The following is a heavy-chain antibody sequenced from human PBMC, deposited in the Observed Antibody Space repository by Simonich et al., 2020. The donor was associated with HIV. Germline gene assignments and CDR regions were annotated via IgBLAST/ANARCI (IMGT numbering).Heavy chain of an antibody. Sequence: QVQLQQWGAGLLKPSETLSLTCAVYGGSFSGYYWSWFRQPRGKGLECIGEINHSGLTNYKSSLNSRATISVDKSKNQFSLKLSSVTAAETAIYYCARRDRELILYFDYWGQGNLVTVSS. CDR2: INHSGLT. D-gene: IGHD3-3*01. V-gene: IGHV4-34*01. CDR1: GGSFSGYY. CDR3: ARRDRELILYFDY. J-gene: IGHJ4*02.